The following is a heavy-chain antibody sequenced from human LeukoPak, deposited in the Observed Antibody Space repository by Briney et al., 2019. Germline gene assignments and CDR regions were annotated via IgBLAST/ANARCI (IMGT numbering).Heavy chain of an antibody. V-gene: IGHV3-7*01. CDR3: VIERGAR. CDR1: GSTFSRSW. Sequence: AGGSLRLSCAASGSTFSRSWMSWVRQAPGKGLEWVALMRLAGGVTYYVESVKGRFTISRDNTKNLLYLQMNNLRAEDTAVYYCVIERGARWGQGTLVTVSS. CDR2: MRLAGGVT. J-gene: IGHJ4*02.